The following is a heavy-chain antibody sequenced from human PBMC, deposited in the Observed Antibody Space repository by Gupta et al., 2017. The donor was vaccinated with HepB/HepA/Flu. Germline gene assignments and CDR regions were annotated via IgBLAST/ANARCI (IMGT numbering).Heavy chain of an antibody. CDR1: GASISNKDYF. D-gene: IGHD1-14*01. Sequence: QLQLQESGPGLVKPSETLSLTCSVSGASISNKDYFWGWIRQPPGKGLEWIAIKYYEGTSYYNPSLQSRVTTYMDTSKNQFSLNFDSVTAADTAVYYCARHIRGRLGFDMWGRGTVVTVSS. CDR3: ARHIRGRLGFDM. CDR2: KYYEGTS. J-gene: IGHJ3*02. V-gene: IGHV4-39*01.